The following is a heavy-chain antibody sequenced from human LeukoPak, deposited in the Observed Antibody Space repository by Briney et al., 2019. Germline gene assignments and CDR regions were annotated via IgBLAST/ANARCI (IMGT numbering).Heavy chain of an antibody. Sequence: GGSLRLSCAASGFTFSSYGMHWVRQAPGKGLEWVTFIEYDGSYKYYADSVKGRFTISRDNSKNKLYLQMNSLRGEDAAVYYCARPIESSGEWTADAFDIWDQGTMVTVSS. CDR2: IEYDGSYK. CDR1: GFTFSSYG. CDR3: ARPIESSGEWTADAFDI. J-gene: IGHJ3*02. V-gene: IGHV3-30*19. D-gene: IGHD6-19*01.